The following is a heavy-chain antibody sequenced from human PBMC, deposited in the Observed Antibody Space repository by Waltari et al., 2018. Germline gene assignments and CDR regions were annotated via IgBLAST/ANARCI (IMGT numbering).Heavy chain of an antibody. V-gene: IGHV1-69*08. Sequence: QVQLVQSGAEVKKPGSSVKVSCKASGGTFSSYAISWVRQAPGPGLEWMGRIIPIFGTANYAQKFQGRVTITADKSTSTAYMELSSLRSEDTAVYYCARKGYDILTGPPYYYYGMDVWGQGTTVTVSS. J-gene: IGHJ6*02. CDR1: GGTFSSYA. CDR3: ARKGYDILTGPPYYYYGMDV. CDR2: IIPIFGTA. D-gene: IGHD3-9*01.